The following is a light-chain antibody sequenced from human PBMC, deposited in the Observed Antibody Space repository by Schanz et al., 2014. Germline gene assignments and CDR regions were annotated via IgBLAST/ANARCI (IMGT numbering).Light chain of an antibody. Sequence: QSALTQPPSASGSPGQSVTISCTGTSSDVGGYNFVSWYQQIPGKAPKLMIYKVTQRPSGVPDRFSGSKSGNTASLTVSGLQAEDEADYYCSSYAGSNVVFGGGTKLTVL. J-gene: IGLJ2*01. CDR1: SSDVGGYNF. CDR2: KVT. V-gene: IGLV2-8*01. CDR3: SSYAGSNVV.